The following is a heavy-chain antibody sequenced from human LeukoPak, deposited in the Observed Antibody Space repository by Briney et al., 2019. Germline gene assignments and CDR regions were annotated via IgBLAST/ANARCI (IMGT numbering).Heavy chain of an antibody. CDR3: ARGLGNYAYYDAFDI. Sequence: GGSLRLSCAASGFSFSSFSMNWVRQAPGKGLEWVSSISSSSSDYISYADSVKGRFTISRDNAKNSLFLQMNSLRVEDTAIYYCARGLGNYAYYDAFDIWGQGTMVTVSA. D-gene: IGHD3-16*01. J-gene: IGHJ3*02. V-gene: IGHV3-21*01. CDR1: GFSFSSFS. CDR2: ISSSSSDYI.